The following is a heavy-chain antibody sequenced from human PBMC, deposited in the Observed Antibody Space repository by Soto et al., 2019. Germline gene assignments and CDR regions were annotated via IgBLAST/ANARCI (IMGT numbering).Heavy chain of an antibody. CDR3: VEGGNDF. CDR1: GFMFSSAW. V-gene: IGHV3-15*01. CDR2: IKSKSDGGAR. D-gene: IGHD1-26*01. J-gene: IGHJ4*02. Sequence: EVQVVESGGDLVKPGGSLRLSCVTSGFMFSSAWMSWVRQAPGKGLEWVGRIKSKSDGGARDYAAPVKGRFSISRDDSKNTVYLQMNSLRAADTAVYYCVEGGNDFWGQGTLVTVSS.